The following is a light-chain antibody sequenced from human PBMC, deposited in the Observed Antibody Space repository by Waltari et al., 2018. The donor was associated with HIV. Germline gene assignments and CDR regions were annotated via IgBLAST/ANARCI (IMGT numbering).Light chain of an antibody. Sequence: QSALTQPASVSGSPEQSITIPCPGTSSDVGGYNYVSWYQQHPGKAPKLMIYEVSNRPSGVSNRFSGSKSGNTASLTISGLQAEDEADYYCSSYTSSSTYVVFGGGTKLTVL. CDR1: SSDVGGYNY. J-gene: IGLJ2*01. CDR2: EVS. V-gene: IGLV2-14*01. CDR3: SSYTSSSTYVV.